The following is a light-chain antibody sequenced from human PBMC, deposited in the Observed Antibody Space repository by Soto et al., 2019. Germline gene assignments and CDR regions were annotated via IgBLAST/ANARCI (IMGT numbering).Light chain of an antibody. CDR1: QSISTL. J-gene: IGKJ1*01. V-gene: IGKV1-5*03. CDR2: ESS. CDR3: QQYHTYWT. Sequence: IQMTQSPSTLSASVGDSVTITCRASQSISTLTAWYQQKPGKAPRLLLYESSVLESGVPSRFSGDGSGTDFTLNISGLQPDDSAIYYCQQYHTYWTFGQGTKVEVK.